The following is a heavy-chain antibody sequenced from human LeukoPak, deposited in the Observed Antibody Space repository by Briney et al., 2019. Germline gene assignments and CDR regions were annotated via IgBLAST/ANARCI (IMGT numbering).Heavy chain of an antibody. CDR3: ARDEDYYGSQP. D-gene: IGHD3-10*01. J-gene: IGHJ5*02. CDR2: IYYSGST. Sequence: SETLSLTCTVSGGSISSGDYYWRWIRQPPGKGLEWIGYIYYSGSTYYNPSLKSRVTISVDTSKNQFSLKLSSVTAAVTAVYYCARDEDYYGSQPWGQGTLVTVSS. CDR1: GGSISSGDYY. V-gene: IGHV4-30-4*01.